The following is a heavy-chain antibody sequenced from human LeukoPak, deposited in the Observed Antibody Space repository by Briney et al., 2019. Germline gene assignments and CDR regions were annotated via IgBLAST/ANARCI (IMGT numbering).Heavy chain of an antibody. V-gene: IGHV3-30*18. CDR2: ISYDGSNK. CDR1: GFTFSSYG. CDR3: AKDRYSGTPNWFDP. Sequence: PGGSLRLSCAASGFTFSSYGMHWVRQAPGKGLEWVAVISYDGSNKYYADSVKGRFTISRDNSKNTLYLQMNSLRAEDTAVYYCAKDRYSGTPNWFDPWGQGTLVTVSS. D-gene: IGHD1-26*01. J-gene: IGHJ5*02.